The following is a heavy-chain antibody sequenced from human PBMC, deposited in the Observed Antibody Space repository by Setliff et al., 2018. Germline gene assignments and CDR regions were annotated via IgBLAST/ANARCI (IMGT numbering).Heavy chain of an antibody. D-gene: IGHD2-2*01. CDR3: VRTFNGSPADR. CDR1: GDSIYNHF. J-gene: IGHJ5*02. V-gene: IGHV4-59*05. Sequence: TSETLSLTCTVSGDSIYNHFWSWVRQPPGKGLEWIGLIYYTGITYYNPSLKSRVTISEDMSENQISLKLNPVTAADTAVYYCVRTFNGSPADRWGQGTLVTVSS. CDR2: IYYTGIT.